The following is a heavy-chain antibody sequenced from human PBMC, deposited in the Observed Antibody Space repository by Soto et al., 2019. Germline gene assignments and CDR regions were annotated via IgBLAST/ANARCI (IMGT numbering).Heavy chain of an antibody. Sequence: EVQLLESGGGLVQPGGSLRLSCAASGFTFSSYAMRWVRQAPVKGLEWVSAISGSGDSTYYADSVKSRFTISRDNSKNPLYLQTSSLCAEDTAVYYCARRGSGSYDDYWGQGTVVTVSS. CDR1: GFTFSSYA. J-gene: IGHJ4*02. V-gene: IGHV3-23*01. CDR3: ARRGSGSYDDY. D-gene: IGHD1-26*01. CDR2: ISGSGDST.